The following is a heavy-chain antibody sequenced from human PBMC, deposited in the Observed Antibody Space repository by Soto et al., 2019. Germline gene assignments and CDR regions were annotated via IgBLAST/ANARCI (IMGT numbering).Heavy chain of an antibody. D-gene: IGHD5-12*01. CDR3: ARENSGYDPTGSFDY. V-gene: IGHV4-30-4*01. J-gene: IGHJ4*02. CDR2: IYYSGST. Sequence: QVLLQESGPGLVHPSQTLSLTCTISGGSISSSYYYWSWIRQPPGKGLEWIGYIYYSGSTYYNPSLKSRLTISVDTSKNQFSLKLNSVTAADTAVYYCARENSGYDPTGSFDYWGQGTLVTVSS. CDR1: GGSISSSYYY.